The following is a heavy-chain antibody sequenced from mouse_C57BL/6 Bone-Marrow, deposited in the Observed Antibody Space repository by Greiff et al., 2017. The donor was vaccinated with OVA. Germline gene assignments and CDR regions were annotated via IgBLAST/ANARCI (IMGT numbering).Heavy chain of an antibody. J-gene: IGHJ2*01. D-gene: IGHD2-4*01. V-gene: IGHV1-81*01. Sequence: QVQLQQSGAELARPGASVKLSCKASGYTFTSYGISWVKQRTGQGLEWIGEIYPRSGNTYYNEKFKGKATLTADKSSSTAYMELRSLTSEDSAVYFCAKIYYDYFDDWGQGTTLTVSS. CDR3: AKIYYDYFDD. CDR1: GYTFTSYG. CDR2: IYPRSGNT.